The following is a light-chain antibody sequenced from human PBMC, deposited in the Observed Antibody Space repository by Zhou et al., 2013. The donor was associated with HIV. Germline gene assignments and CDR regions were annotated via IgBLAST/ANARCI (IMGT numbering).Light chain of an antibody. CDR2: AAS. Sequence: DIQMTQSPSTLSASEGDRVTITCRASESIRRWLAWYQQKPGKAPKLLIYAASTLHSGVPSRFSGSGSGTDFTLTINDLQPEDFATYYCQESFSSSRAFGQGTKLEI. CDR3: QESFSSSRA. J-gene: IGKJ2*01. CDR1: ESIRRW. V-gene: IGKV1-39*01.